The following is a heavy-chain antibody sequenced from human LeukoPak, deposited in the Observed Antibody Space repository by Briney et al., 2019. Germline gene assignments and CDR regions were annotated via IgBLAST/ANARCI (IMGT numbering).Heavy chain of an antibody. Sequence: ASVKVSCKASGYTFFNYGISWVRQAPGQGLEWIGWISAYDGNKNYAQKLQDRVTVTRDISTSTAYMELRSLRSDDTAVYYCGRDGVVTSYYFDYWGQGTLVTVSS. CDR3: GRDGVVTSYYFDY. J-gene: IGHJ4*02. CDR1: GYTFFNYG. V-gene: IGHV1-18*01. CDR2: ISAYDGNK. D-gene: IGHD3-3*01.